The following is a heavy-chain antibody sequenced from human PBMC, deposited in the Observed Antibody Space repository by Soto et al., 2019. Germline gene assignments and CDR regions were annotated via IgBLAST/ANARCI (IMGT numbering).Heavy chain of an antibody. CDR2: IRPGGDST. D-gene: IGHD1-26*01. CDR1: GFRFRTRA. J-gene: IGHJ4*02. CDR3: VRENEMAGATSALEY. V-gene: IGHV3-23*01. Sequence: GGSLRLSCAAPGFRFRTRAMSWVRQAPGKGQEWVASIRPGGDSTYYAYSVKVRFAVSSDNSNVTLYLQMDSLRVEDTAVYYCVRENEMAGATSALEYWGQGTPVTVSS.